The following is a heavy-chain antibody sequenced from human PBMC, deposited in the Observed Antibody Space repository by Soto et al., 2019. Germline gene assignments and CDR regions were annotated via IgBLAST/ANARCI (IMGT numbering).Heavy chain of an antibody. Sequence: EVQLVESGGDLVQPGGSLKLSCRTSGLTFRTYLMSWVRQAPGKGLEWVAKIKTDGSEEYYADSVEGRFTISRDNTKNSLYLQRNSLRADDTAMYYFATYQDSDWDTYRFRHWGQGTLVTVSS. D-gene: IGHD3-16*02. CDR3: ATYQDSDWDTYRFRH. V-gene: IGHV3-7*01. CDR2: IKTDGSEE. J-gene: IGHJ4*02. CDR1: GLTFRTYL.